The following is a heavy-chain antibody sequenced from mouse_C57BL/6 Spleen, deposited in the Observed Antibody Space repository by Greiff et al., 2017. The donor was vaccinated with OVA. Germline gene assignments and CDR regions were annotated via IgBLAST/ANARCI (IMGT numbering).Heavy chain of an antibody. Sequence: QVQLQQSGAELARPGASVKMSCKASGYTFTSYTMHWVKQRPGQGLEWIGYINPSSGYTKYNQKFKDKATLTADKSSSTAYMQLSSLTSEDSAVYYCAKIEGYSNFDYWGQGTTLTVSS. CDR1: GYTFTSYT. D-gene: IGHD2-5*01. J-gene: IGHJ2*01. V-gene: IGHV1-4*01. CDR2: INPSSGYT. CDR3: AKIEGYSNFDY.